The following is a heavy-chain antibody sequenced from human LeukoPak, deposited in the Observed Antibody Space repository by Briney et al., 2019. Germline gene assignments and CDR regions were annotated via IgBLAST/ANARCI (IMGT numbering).Heavy chain of an antibody. V-gene: IGHV1-2*04. Sequence: GASVKVSCKASGCTFTGYYMHWVRQAPGQGLEWMGWINPNSGGTNYAQKFQGWVSMTRDTSISTAYMELSRLRSDDTAVYYCARVPRGSSSHLYYFDYWGQGTLVTVSS. J-gene: IGHJ4*02. CDR1: GCTFTGYY. D-gene: IGHD6-13*01. CDR2: INPNSGGT. CDR3: ARVPRGSSSHLYYFDY.